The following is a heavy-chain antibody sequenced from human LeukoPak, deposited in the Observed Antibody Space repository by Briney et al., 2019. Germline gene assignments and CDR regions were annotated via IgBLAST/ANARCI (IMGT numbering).Heavy chain of an antibody. V-gene: IGHV4-34*01. CDR2: INHSGST. Sequence: PSETLSLTCAVYGGSFSGYYWSWIRQPPGKGLEWIGEINHSGSTNYNPSLKSRVTISVDTSKNQFSLKLNPVTAADTAVYYCARVQYSSGWYLYFQHWGQGTLVTVSS. CDR1: GGSFSGYY. D-gene: IGHD6-19*01. CDR3: ARVQYSSGWYLYFQH. J-gene: IGHJ1*01.